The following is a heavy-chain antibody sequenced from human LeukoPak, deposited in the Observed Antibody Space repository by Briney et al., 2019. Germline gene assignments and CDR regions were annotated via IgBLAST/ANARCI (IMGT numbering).Heavy chain of an antibody. J-gene: IGHJ4*02. Sequence: GGSLRLSCAASGFTFSSYGMNWVRQAPGKGLEWVSTISGSGTSTYYADSVKGRFTISRDNSKNTLYLQMNSLRAEDTALYYCVKHSAPVLAAARFDYWGQGNLVTVSS. CDR2: ISGSGTST. V-gene: IGHV3-23*01. CDR1: GFTFSSYG. CDR3: VKHSAPVLAAARFDY. D-gene: IGHD2-2*01.